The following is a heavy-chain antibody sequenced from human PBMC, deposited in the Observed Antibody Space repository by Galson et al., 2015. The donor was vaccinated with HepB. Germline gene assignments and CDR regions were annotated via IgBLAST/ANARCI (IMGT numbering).Heavy chain of an antibody. CDR3: AKDLPPDYYDSSGYQGLDY. J-gene: IGHJ4*02. CDR2: ISGSGGST. Sequence: SLRLSCAASGFTFSSYAMSWVRQAPGKGLEWVSAISGSGGSTYYADSVKGRFTISRDNSKNTLYLQMNSLRAEDTAVYYCAKDLPPDYYDSSGYQGLDYWGQGTLVTVSS. D-gene: IGHD3-22*01. CDR1: GFTFSSYA. V-gene: IGHV3-23*01.